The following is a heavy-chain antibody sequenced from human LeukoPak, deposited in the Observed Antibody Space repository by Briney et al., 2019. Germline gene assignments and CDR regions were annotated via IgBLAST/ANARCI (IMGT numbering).Heavy chain of an antibody. Sequence: HTGGSLRLSCAASGFTFSSYWMHWVRQAPGKWLVWVSRINSDGSSTSYADSVKGRFTISRDNAKNTLYLQMNSLRAEDTAVYYCARALASYYYDSSGYYALGYWGQGTLVTVSS. CDR3: ARALASYYYDSSGYYALGY. CDR1: GFTFSSYW. V-gene: IGHV3-74*01. CDR2: INSDGSST. D-gene: IGHD3-22*01. J-gene: IGHJ4*02.